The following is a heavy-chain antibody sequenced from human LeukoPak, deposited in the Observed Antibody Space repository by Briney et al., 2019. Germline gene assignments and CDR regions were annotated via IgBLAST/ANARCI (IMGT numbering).Heavy chain of an antibody. J-gene: IGHJ4*02. CDR3: ARVLTGYYKAFGFDY. Sequence: ASVKVSRKASGYTFTDCNMHWVRQAPGQGLEWMGWINPNSGGTKYAQKFQGRVTMTRDTSISTAYMELSRLRSDGTAVYYCARVLTGYYKAFGFDYWGQGTLVTVSS. CDR1: GYTFTDCN. CDR2: INPNSGGT. D-gene: IGHD3-9*01. V-gene: IGHV1-2*02.